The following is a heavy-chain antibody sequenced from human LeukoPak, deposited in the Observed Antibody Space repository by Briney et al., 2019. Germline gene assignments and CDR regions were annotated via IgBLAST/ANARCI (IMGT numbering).Heavy chain of an antibody. CDR2: ISYDGSNK. J-gene: IGHJ4*02. Sequence: GGSLRLSCAASGFTFSSYGMHWVRQAPGKGLEWVAVISYDGSNKYYADSVKGRFTISRDNSKNTLYLQMNSLRAEDTAVYYCAKPRQQLVLESGDYWGQGTLVTVSS. D-gene: IGHD6-13*01. V-gene: IGHV3-30*18. CDR1: GFTFSSYG. CDR3: AKPRQQLVLESGDY.